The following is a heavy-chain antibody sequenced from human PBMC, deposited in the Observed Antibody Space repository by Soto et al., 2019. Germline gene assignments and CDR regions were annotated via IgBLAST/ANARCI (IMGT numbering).Heavy chain of an antibody. CDR3: AREVGGYCSTTSCYALGWFDP. V-gene: IGHV3-21*01. CDR1: GFTLSIYS. Sequence: GGSLRLSCAASGFTLSIYSMNWVRQAPGKGLEWVADITTSSSFRFYADSVEGRFTISRDDAKNSIYLQMNSLRAEDTAVYYCAREVGGYCSTTSCYALGWFDPWGQGDLVTVSS. J-gene: IGHJ5*02. D-gene: IGHD2-2*01. CDR2: ITTSSSFR.